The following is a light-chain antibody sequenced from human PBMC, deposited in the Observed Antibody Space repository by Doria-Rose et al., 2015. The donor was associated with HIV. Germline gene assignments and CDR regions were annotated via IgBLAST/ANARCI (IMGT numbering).Light chain of an antibody. CDR3: HQYGTSWT. Sequence: EIVLTQSPGTLSLSPGERATLSCRASQSFSSTYLAWYQQKPGQAPSLLIYDGSTRASGIPDRLSASGLGTDFTLAINRLEPEDSALYYCHQYGTSWTFGQGTKVEI. V-gene: IGKV3-20*01. CDR1: QSFSSTY. CDR2: DGS. J-gene: IGKJ1*01.